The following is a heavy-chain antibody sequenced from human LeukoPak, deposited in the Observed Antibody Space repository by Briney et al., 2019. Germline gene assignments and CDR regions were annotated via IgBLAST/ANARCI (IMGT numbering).Heavy chain of an antibody. D-gene: IGHD3-3*01. CDR1: GYTFANSG. Sequence: ASVKVSCKTSGYTFANSGVSWVRQAPGQGLEWLGWISAYNGNTNYAQKVQGRVTMTTDTSTNTAYMELRSLRSDDTAVYYCARVTIFGVVVSDYWGQGTLVTVSS. CDR3: ARVTIFGVVVSDY. J-gene: IGHJ4*02. CDR2: ISAYNGNT. V-gene: IGHV1-18*01.